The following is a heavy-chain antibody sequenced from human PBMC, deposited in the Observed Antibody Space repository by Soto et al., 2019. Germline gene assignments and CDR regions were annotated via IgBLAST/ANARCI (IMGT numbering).Heavy chain of an antibody. CDR1: GYTFTSYG. CDR3: AREQWLVRAQPKSFDY. Sequence: ASVKVSCKASGYTFTSYGISWVRQAPGQGLEWMGWISAYNGNTNYAQKLQGRVTMTTDTSTSTAYMELRSLRSDDTAVYYCAREQWLVRAQPKSFDYWGQGTLVTVSS. D-gene: IGHD6-19*01. J-gene: IGHJ4*02. CDR2: ISAYNGNT. V-gene: IGHV1-18*01.